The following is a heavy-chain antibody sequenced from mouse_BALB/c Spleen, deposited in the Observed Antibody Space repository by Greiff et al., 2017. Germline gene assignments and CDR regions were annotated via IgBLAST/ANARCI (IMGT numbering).Heavy chain of an antibody. CDR2: IYPSDSYT. V-gene: IGHV1-69*02. Sequence: QVQLQQPGAELVRPGASVKLSYKASGYTFTSYWINWVKQRPGQGLEWIGNIYPSDSYTNYNQKFKDKATLTVDKSSSTAYMQLSSPTSEDSAVYYCTKGGPFDYWGQGTTLTVSS. CDR1: GYTFTSYW. CDR3: TKGGPFDY. J-gene: IGHJ2*01.